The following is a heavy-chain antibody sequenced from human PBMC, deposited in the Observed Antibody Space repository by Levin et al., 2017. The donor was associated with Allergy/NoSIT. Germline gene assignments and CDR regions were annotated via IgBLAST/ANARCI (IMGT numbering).Heavy chain of an antibody. CDR3: AKDLPEGGSYYGMDV. D-gene: IGHD1-26*01. V-gene: IGHV3-23*01. J-gene: IGHJ6*02. CDR1: GFTISNYA. CDR2: ISGGNT. Sequence: GESLKISCAASGFTISNYAMSWVRQAPGKGLEWVSAISGGNTYYADSVKGRFTISRDNSKNTLYLQMNSLRAEDTAVYFCAKDLPEGGSYYGMDVWGQGTTVTVSS.